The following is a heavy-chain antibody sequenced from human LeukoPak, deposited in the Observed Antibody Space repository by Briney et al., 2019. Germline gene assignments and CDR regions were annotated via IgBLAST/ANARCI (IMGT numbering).Heavy chain of an antibody. D-gene: IGHD3-10*01. CDR3: AREQTVRGVITFDY. Sequence: SETLSLTCTVSGGSVSSGSYYWSWIRQPPGTGLEWIGYIYYSGSTNYNPSLKSRVTISVDTSKNQFSLKLSSVTAADTAVYYCAREQTVRGVITFDYWGQGTLVTVSS. CDR1: GGSVSSGSYY. V-gene: IGHV4-61*01. J-gene: IGHJ4*02. CDR2: IYYSGST.